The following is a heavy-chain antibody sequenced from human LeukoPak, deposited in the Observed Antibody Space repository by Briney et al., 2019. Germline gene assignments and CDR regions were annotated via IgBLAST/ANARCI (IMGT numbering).Heavy chain of an antibody. J-gene: IGHJ4*02. CDR2: INHSGST. Sequence: PSETLSLTCAVYGGSFSGYYWSWIRQPPGKGLEWIGEINHSGSTNYNPSLKSRVTISVGTSKNQFSLKLSSVTAADTAVYYCARGPTVTKSYDSSGYYSNYWGQGTLVTVSS. V-gene: IGHV4-34*01. CDR3: ARGPTVTKSYDSSGYYSNY. D-gene: IGHD3-22*01. CDR1: GGSFSGYY.